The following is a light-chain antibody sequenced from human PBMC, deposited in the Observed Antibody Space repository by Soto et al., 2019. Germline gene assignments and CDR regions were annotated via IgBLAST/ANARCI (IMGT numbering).Light chain of an antibody. V-gene: IGKV3-11*01. Sequence: IEMTQSPATLSVSPGERATLSCRASQSVSSNLAWYQQKPGQAPRLLIYDASNRATGIPARFSGSGSGTDFTLTISSLEPEDFAVYYCQQRSNWPPITFGQGTRLEIK. CDR3: QQRSNWPPIT. CDR2: DAS. CDR1: QSVSSN. J-gene: IGKJ5*01.